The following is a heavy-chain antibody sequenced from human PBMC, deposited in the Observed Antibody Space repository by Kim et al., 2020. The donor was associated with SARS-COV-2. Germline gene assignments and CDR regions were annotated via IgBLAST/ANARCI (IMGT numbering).Heavy chain of an antibody. CDR1: GGSISSSSYY. CDR3: AGAAGRGGLDAFYI. J-gene: IGHJ3*02. CDR2: IYYSGST. Sequence: SETLSLTCTVSGGSISSSSYYWGWIRQPPGKGLEWIGSIYYSGSTYYNPPLKSRVTISVDTSKNQFSLKLSSVTAADTAVYYCAGAAGRGGLDAFYIWGQGTIVTVSS. V-gene: IGHV4-39*01. D-gene: IGHD2-15*01.